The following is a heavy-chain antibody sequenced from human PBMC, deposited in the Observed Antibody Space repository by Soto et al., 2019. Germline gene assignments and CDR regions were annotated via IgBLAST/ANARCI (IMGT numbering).Heavy chain of an antibody. J-gene: IGHJ6*02. D-gene: IGHD2-2*01. CDR2: IKEEGSGK. V-gene: IGHV3-7*03. CDR3: AKERFVYDFGIVPAATLIGLAV. CDR1: GFTFSSYV. Sequence: PGGSLRLSCAASGFTFSSYVMSWVRQAPGKGLECVANIKEEGSGKFYLDSVKGRFTVSRNNSKNTMYLQMNSLSAEDKGVYYCAKERFVYDFGIVPAATLIGLAVWGQRTTVTVSS.